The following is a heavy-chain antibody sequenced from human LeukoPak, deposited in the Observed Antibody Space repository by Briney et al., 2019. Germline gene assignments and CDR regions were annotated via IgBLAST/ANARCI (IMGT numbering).Heavy chain of an antibody. CDR2: IYTSGST. CDR1: GGSISSGSYY. J-gene: IGHJ3*02. CDR3: ARDGRWDAFNI. Sequence: SQTLSLTCTVSGGSISSGSYYWSWIRQPAGKGLEWIGRIYTSGSTNYNPSLKSRVTITVDTSKNQFSLKLSSVTAADTAVYYCARDGRWDAFNIWGQGTIVTVRS. V-gene: IGHV4-61*02. D-gene: IGHD1-26*01.